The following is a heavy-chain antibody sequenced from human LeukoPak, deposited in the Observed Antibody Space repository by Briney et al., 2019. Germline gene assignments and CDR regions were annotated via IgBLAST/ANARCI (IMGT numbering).Heavy chain of an antibody. Sequence: GWSLILSGSSTEFTFILYRLHWPDPAPGKGLEWLSFISSSKNTKKYAASVKGRFTISRENSKNRLFVEMSSLGTEDTAVYFCVRAPGDYYHPFDYWGKGTLVTVSS. V-gene: IGHV3-30*03. J-gene: IGHJ4*02. D-gene: IGHD3-10*01. CDR1: EFTFILYR. CDR2: ISSSKNTK. CDR3: VRAPGDYYHPFDY.